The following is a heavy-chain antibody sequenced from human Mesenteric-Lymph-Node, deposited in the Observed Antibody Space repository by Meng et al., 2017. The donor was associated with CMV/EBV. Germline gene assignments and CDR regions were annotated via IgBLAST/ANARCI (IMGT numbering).Heavy chain of an antibody. CDR3: AHPAIDNFGYFDY. CDR2: VYWSGEE. CDR1: GFSVRTRRVG. D-gene: IGHD2-2*01. Sequence: FSGFSVRTRRVGVSWNRQPPGKALEWLALVYWSGEERYNPSLKSRLTITKDTAKDQVVLTMTNMDPVDTATYYCAHPAIDNFGYFDYWGLGTLVTVSS. V-gene: IGHV2-5*01. J-gene: IGHJ4*02.